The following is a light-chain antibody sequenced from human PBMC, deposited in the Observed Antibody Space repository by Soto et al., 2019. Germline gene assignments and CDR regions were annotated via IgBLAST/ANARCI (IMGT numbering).Light chain of an antibody. J-gene: IGKJ3*01. CDR2: DAS. V-gene: IGKV3-11*01. CDR3: QQRRNWPTFS. CDR1: QSVSSY. Sequence: EIVLTQSPATLSLSPGERASLSCRASQSVSSYLAWSQQNPGQAPSLLIYDASTSATGIPARFSGSGSGTDFTLTIRGLDPEYFAVYYCQQRRNWPTFSFGPGTKVDIK.